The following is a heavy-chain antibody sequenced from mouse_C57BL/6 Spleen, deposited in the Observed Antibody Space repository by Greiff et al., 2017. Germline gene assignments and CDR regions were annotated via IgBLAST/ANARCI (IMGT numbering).Heavy chain of an antibody. J-gene: IGHJ4*01. CDR2: INPSNGGT. Sequence: VQLQQPGTELVKPGASVKLSCTASGYTFTSYWMHWVKQRPGQGLEWIGNINPSNGGTNYNEKFKSKATLTVDKSYSTAYMQLSSLTSADSAVYYCARVYEGNYNYAMDYWGQGTSVTVSA. V-gene: IGHV1-53*01. CDR1: GYTFTSYW. D-gene: IGHD2-1*01. CDR3: ARVYEGNYNYAMDY.